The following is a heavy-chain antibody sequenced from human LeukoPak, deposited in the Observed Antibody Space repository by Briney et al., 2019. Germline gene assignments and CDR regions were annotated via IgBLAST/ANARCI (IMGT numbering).Heavy chain of an antibody. CDR1: GFTFSSYE. J-gene: IGHJ4*02. CDR3: AREGTAMVSFDY. D-gene: IGHD5-18*01. V-gene: IGHV3-48*03. CDR2: ISSGGNTI. Sequence: TGGSLRLSCAASGFTFSSYEMNWVRQAPGEGLEWVSYISSGGNTIYYADSVKGRFTISRDNDKNSLYLQMNSLRAEDTAVYYCAREGTAMVSFDYWGQGTLVTVSS.